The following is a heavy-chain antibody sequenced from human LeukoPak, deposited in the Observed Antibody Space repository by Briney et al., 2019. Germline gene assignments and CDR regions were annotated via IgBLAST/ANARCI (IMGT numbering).Heavy chain of an antibody. D-gene: IGHD3-16*01. J-gene: IGHJ6*02. CDR3: AKDLRGLNYYQGMDV. Sequence: GGSLTLSCAASGFTFSSYAMHWVRQAPGKGLEWVAVISYDGSSEYYADSVKGRFTISRDNSKNTLYLQMNSLRAEDTAVYYCAKDLRGLNYYQGMDVWGQGITVTVSS. CDR2: ISYDGSSE. V-gene: IGHV3-30*18. CDR1: GFTFSSYA.